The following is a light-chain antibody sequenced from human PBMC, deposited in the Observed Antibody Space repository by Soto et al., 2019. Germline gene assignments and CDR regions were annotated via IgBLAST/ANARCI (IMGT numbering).Light chain of an antibody. Sequence: EIVLTQSPGTLSLSPGERATLSCRASQTVSSNYFAWYQQKPGQAPRLLIYGVSSRATGIPDRFSGSGSGTDFTLTISGLEPEDFAVYYCQQYDNSPPYTFGQGTKLEIK. CDR1: QTVSSNY. J-gene: IGKJ2*01. V-gene: IGKV3-20*01. CDR3: QQYDNSPPYT. CDR2: GVS.